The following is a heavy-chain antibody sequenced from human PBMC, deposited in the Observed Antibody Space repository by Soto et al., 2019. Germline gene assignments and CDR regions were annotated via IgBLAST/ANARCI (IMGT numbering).Heavy chain of an antibody. Sequence: EVQLVESGGDLVQPGGSLRLSCAASGFTFTSYWMHWVRQAPGKGLVWVSRINSDGSSTSYADSVKGRFTISRDNAKNTLYLQMDSLRAEDTAVFYSARGLKNYYGTDIWGQGTTVTVSS. CDR1: GFTFTSYW. V-gene: IGHV3-74*01. J-gene: IGHJ6*02. CDR3: ARGLKNYYGTDI. CDR2: INSDGSST.